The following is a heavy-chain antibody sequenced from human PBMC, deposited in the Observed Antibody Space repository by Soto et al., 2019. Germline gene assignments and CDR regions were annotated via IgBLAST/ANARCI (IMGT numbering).Heavy chain of an antibody. V-gene: IGHV3-33*01. Sequence: QVQLVESGGGVVQPGRSLRLSCAASGFTFSSYGMHWVRQAPGKGLEWVAVIWYDGSNKYYADSVKGRFTISRDNSKNTLELPMNSLRAEDTAVYYCARDALSGYDYYFDYWGQGTLVTVSS. CDR2: IWYDGSNK. D-gene: IGHD5-12*01. CDR1: GFTFSSYG. J-gene: IGHJ4*02. CDR3: ARDALSGYDYYFDY.